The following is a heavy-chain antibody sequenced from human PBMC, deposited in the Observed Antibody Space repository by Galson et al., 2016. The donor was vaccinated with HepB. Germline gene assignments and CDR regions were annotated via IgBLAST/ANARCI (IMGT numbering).Heavy chain of an antibody. CDR3: AKDDPPGIAVGMDY. Sequence: SLRLSCAASGFTFDRYVMTWVRQTPGTGLEWVSSIGGTATETYYADSVKGRFTISRDNSKNTVYLQMNSLRVDDTAVYYCAKDDPPGIAVGMDYWGQGTLVTVSS. D-gene: IGHD6-19*01. J-gene: IGHJ4*02. CDR1: GFTFDRYV. CDR2: IGGTATET. V-gene: IGHV3-23*01.